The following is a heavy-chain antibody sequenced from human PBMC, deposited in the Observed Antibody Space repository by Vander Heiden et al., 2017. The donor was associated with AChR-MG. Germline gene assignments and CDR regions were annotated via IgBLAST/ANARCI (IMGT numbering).Heavy chain of an antibody. Sequence: QVQLVESGGGVVPPGRSLRLSCAASGFTFSSYGMRWVRQAPGKGLEWVAVIWYDGSNKYYADSVKGRFTISRDNSKNTLYRQMNSLRAEDTAVYYCARDVRAYFDYWGQGTLVTVSS. CDR3: ARDVRAYFDY. CDR1: GFTFSSYG. J-gene: IGHJ4*02. CDR2: IWYDGSNK. V-gene: IGHV3-33*01.